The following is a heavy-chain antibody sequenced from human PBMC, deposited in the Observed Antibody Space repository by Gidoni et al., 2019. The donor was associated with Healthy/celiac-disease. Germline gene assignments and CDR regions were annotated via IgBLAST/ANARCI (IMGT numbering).Heavy chain of an antibody. Sequence: QVQLVQAGAEVKKPGASVKVSCKASGYTFDSYDINWVRQATGQGLEWMGWMNPNSGNTGYAQKFQGRVTMTRNTSISTAYMELSSLRSEDTAVYYCARAYYDSSGYYYFKYEYDAFDIWGQGTMVTVSS. CDR2: MNPNSGNT. V-gene: IGHV1-8*01. CDR3: ARAYYDSSGYYYFKYEYDAFDI. CDR1: GYTFDSYD. J-gene: IGHJ3*02. D-gene: IGHD3-22*01.